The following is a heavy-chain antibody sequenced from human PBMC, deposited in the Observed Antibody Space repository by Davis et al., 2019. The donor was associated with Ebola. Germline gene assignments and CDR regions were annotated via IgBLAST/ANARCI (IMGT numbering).Heavy chain of an antibody. D-gene: IGHD1-14*01. J-gene: IGHJ4*01. CDR2: IVVGNVNT. Sequence: SVKVSCKASGFTFTNSAMQWVRQARGQHPEWIGSIVVGNVNTNYAQKFQGRVTITRDMSTSTSYLDLSNLRSEDTAVYYCAASAGTVGKFDYWGQGTLVTVSS. V-gene: IGHV1-58*02. CDR1: GFTFTNSA. CDR3: AASAGTVGKFDY.